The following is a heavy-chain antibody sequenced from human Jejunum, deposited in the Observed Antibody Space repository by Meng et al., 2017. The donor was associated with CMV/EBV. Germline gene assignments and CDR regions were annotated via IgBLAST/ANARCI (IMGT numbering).Heavy chain of an antibody. CDR1: GDSLSSYY. D-gene: IGHD3-3*01. Sequence: QVQLQESGPGLVKPWGXLSLTCTVSGDSLSSYYWSWIRQPAGKGLEWIGRIYPSGSTNYNPSLKSRITMSLDTSKNQFSLKLTSVTAADTAVYYCARSNYDFWSGHLDYWGQGTLGTVSS. V-gene: IGHV4-4*07. CDR2: IYPSGST. CDR3: ARSNYDFWSGHLDY. J-gene: IGHJ4*02.